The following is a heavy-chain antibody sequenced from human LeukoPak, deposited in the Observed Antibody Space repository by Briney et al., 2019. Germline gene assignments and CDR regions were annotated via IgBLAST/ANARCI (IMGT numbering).Heavy chain of an antibody. J-gene: IGHJ4*02. CDR1: GYTFTSYG. Sequence: ASVKVSCKASGYTFTSYGISWVRQAPGQGLEWMGWINPNSGGTNYAQKFQGRVTMTRDTSISTAYMELSRLRSDDTAVYYCARANIVATMGFDYWGQGTLVTVSS. V-gene: IGHV1-2*02. CDR3: ARANIVATMGFDY. CDR2: INPNSGGT. D-gene: IGHD5-12*01.